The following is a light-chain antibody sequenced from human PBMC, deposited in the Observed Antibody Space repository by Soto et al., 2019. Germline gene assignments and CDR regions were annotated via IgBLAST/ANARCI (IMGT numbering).Light chain of an antibody. V-gene: IGLV1-44*01. CDR3: ATWDDGLNGLV. Sequence: QSVLTQPPSASGTPGQRVTISCSGSNSNIGSNTVNWYQHLPGTAPKLLIYSNDQRPSGVPGRFSGSKSGTSASLAISGLQSDDEADYYCATWDDGLNGLVFGGGTKLTVL. CDR2: SND. CDR1: NSNIGSNT. J-gene: IGLJ2*01.